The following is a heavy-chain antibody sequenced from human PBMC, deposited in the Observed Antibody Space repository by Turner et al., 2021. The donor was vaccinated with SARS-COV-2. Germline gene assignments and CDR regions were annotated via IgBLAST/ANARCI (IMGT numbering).Heavy chain of an antibody. Sequence: QLQLQESGPGLVKPSETLSLTGTVSGGPISSRPYYWGWIRQPPGKGLEWIGSIYYSGSTYYNPSLKSRVTISVDTSKNQFSLKLSSVTAADTAVYYCARRSEGYYGSGSHGFDPWGQGTLVTVSS. CDR3: ARRSEGYYGSGSHGFDP. D-gene: IGHD3-10*01. CDR1: GGPISSRPYY. J-gene: IGHJ5*02. V-gene: IGHV4-39*01. CDR2: IYYSGST.